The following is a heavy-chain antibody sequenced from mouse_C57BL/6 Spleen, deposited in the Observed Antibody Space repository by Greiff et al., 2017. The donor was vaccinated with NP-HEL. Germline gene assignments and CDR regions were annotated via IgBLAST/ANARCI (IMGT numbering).Heavy chain of an antibody. Sequence: VQLQESGAELARPGASVKLSCKASGYTFTSYGISWVKQRTGQGLEWIGEIYPRSGNSYYNEKFKGKATLTADKSSSTAYMELRSLTSEDSAVYFCARSGVGRGDFWGQGTPVPVSS. D-gene: IGHD4-1*01. V-gene: IGHV1-81*01. CDR2: IYPRSGNS. CDR1: GYTFTSYG. CDR3: ARSGVGRGDF. J-gene: IGHJ4*01.